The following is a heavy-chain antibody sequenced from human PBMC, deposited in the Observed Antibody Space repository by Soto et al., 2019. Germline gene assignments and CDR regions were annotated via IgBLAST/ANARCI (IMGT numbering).Heavy chain of an antibody. Sequence: ASETLSLTCTVSGGSISSGSFYWSWIRQHPGKGLEWIGYIYYSGSTYYNPSLRSRLTISVDTSKNQFFLNLSSVTAADTAVYYCARDRGRSGGHCYSLKYQYYGMDVWGQGTTVTVSS. D-gene: IGHD2-15*01. J-gene: IGHJ6*02. CDR1: GGSISSGSFY. CDR2: IYYSGST. V-gene: IGHV4-31*03. CDR3: ARDRGRSGGHCYSLKYQYYGMDV.